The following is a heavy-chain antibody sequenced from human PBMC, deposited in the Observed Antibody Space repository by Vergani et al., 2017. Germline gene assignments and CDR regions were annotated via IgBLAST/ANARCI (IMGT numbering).Heavy chain of an antibody. CDR2: INNGGKT. V-gene: IGHV4-38-2*01. J-gene: IGHJ2*01. CDR3: ARSQGDYWYFYL. CDR1: GYFIGSGFY. Sequence: QVRLEESGPGLVKPSETLSLTCSVSGYFIGSGFYWAWIRQSPGDGLQWLTIINNGGKTYHTPSLKSRVSLSLDTSKNRFSLNLTSVTATDTAVYYCARSQGDYWYFYLWGPGSLVTVSS. D-gene: IGHD2-21*01.